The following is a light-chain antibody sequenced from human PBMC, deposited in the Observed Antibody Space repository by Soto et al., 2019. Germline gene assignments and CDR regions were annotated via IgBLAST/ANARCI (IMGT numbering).Light chain of an antibody. Sequence: DIQMTQSPFSLSASVGDTVTITCRASQSISSYLNWYQQKPGKPPKLLIYAAASLQSGIPSRFSAYGSGTDLALTISSLQPEDFATYYCQQTYSSPQWTCGQGTKVDIK. CDR1: QSISSY. CDR3: QQTYSSPQWT. CDR2: AAA. J-gene: IGKJ1*01. V-gene: IGKV1-39*01.